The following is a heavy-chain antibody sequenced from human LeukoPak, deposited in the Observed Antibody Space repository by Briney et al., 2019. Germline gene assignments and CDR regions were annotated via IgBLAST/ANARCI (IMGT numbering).Heavy chain of an antibody. Sequence: ASVKVSCKASGYTFTNYAMNWVRQAPGQGLEWMGWINTNTGNPTYAQGFTGRFVFSLDTSVSTAYLQISSLKAEDTAVYYCAHTMIRGVPGFFDYWGRGTLVTVSS. CDR3: AHTMIRGVPGFFDY. CDR1: GYTFTNYA. CDR2: INTNTGNP. D-gene: IGHD3-10*01. V-gene: IGHV7-4-1*02. J-gene: IGHJ4*02.